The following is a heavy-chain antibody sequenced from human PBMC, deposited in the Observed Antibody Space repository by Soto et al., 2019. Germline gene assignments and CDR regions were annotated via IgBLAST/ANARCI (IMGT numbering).Heavy chain of an antibody. Sequence: QVQLQESGPGLVKPSGTLSLTCAVSGGSISSSNWWSWVRQPPGKGLEWIGEIYHSGSTNYNPSLKSQVTISVDKSKNQFSLKLSSVTAADTAVYYCARGRVVVVAATRAYFDYWGQGTLVTVSS. CDR1: GGSISSSNW. CDR3: ARGRVVVVAATRAYFDY. CDR2: IYHSGST. D-gene: IGHD2-15*01. J-gene: IGHJ4*02. V-gene: IGHV4-4*02.